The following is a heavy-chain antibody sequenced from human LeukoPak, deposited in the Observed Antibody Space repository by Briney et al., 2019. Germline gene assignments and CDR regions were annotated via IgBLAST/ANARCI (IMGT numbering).Heavy chain of an antibody. J-gene: IGHJ3*02. CDR1: GGSFSGYY. V-gene: IGHV4-34*01. Sequence: SSETLSLTCAVYGGSFSGYYWSWIRQPPGKGLEWIGEINHSGSTNYNPSLKSRVTISVDTSKNQFSLKLSSVTAADTAVYYCARRGAKLLWFGELSRGAFDIWGQGTMVTVSS. D-gene: IGHD3-10*01. CDR3: ARRGAKLLWFGELSRGAFDI. CDR2: INHSGST.